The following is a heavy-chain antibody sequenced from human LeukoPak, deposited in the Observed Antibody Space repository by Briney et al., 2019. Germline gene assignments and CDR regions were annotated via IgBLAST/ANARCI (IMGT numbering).Heavy chain of an antibody. CDR1: GYTFTSYY. CDR3: ARGKRYGGGYYPPGGYYFDY. J-gene: IGHJ4*02. Sequence: ASVKVSCKASGYTFTSYYMHWVRQAPGQGLEWMGIINPSGGSTSYAQKFQGRVTMTRDTSKNQFSLKLSSVTAADTAVYYCARGKRYGGGYYPPGGYYFDYWGQGTLVTVSS. CDR2: INPSGGST. V-gene: IGHV1-46*01. D-gene: IGHD3-22*01.